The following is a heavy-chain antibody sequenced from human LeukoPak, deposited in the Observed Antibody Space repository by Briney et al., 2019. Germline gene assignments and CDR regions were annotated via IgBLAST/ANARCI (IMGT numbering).Heavy chain of an antibody. CDR3: AGVGYSSSFNYYGMDV. V-gene: IGHV4-61*05. CDR2: IYYSGST. J-gene: IGHJ6*02. Sequence: SETLSLTCTVSGGSISSSSYYWGWIRQPPGKGLEWIGYIYYSGSTNYNPSLKSRVTISVDTSKNQFSLKLSSVTAADTAVYYCAGVGYSSSFNYYGMDVWGQGTTVTVSS. D-gene: IGHD6-13*01. CDR1: GGSISSSSYY.